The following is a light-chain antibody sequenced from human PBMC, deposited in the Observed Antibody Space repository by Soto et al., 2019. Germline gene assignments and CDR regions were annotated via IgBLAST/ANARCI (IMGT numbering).Light chain of an antibody. CDR1: QSIGNH. J-gene: IGKJ2*01. Sequence: DIQMTQSPSSLSASVGDRVTITCRASQSIGNHLNWYQQKPVKAPKLLIYAASSFQSGVPSRFSVSRSGTDFTLTNSSLQPEDFATYYCQQSYSTPRTFGQGTKLEIK. V-gene: IGKV1-39*01. CDR3: QQSYSTPRT. CDR2: AAS.